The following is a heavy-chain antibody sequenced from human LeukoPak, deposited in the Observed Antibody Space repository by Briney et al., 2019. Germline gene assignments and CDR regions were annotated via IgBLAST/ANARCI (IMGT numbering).Heavy chain of an antibody. CDR3: ARGRSAFDY. J-gene: IGHJ4*02. Sequence: GGSLRLSCAASGFTFDDYAMHWVRQAPGKGLEWVSLISWDGGSTYYADSVKGRFTISRDNAKNSLYLQMNSLRAEDTAVYYCARGRSAFDYWGQGTLVTVSS. CDR1: GFTFDDYA. CDR2: ISWDGGST. V-gene: IGHV3-43D*03.